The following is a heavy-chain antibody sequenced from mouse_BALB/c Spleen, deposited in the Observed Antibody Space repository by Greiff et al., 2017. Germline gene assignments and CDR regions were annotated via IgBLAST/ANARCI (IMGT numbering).Heavy chain of an antibody. CDR1: GYSITSDYA. CDR2: ISYSGST. J-gene: IGHJ1*01. V-gene: IGHV3-2*02. Sequence: EVQLQQSGPGLVKPSQSLSLTCTVTGYSITSDYAWNWIRQFPGNKLEWMGYISYSGSTSYNPSLKSRISITRDTSKNQFFLQLNSVTTEDTATYDCARKWYWYFDVWGAGTTVTVSS. D-gene: IGHD1-3*01. CDR3: ARKWYWYFDV.